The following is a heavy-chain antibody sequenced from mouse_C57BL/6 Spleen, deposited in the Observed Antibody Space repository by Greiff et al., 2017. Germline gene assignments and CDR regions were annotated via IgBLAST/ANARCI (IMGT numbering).Heavy chain of an antibody. V-gene: IGHV1-64*01. CDR1: GYTFTSYW. Sequence: QVQLQQPGAELVKPGASVKLSCKASGYTFTSYWMHWVKQRPGQGLEWIGMIHPNSGSTNYNEKFKSKATMTVDTSSSTAYMQLSSLTSEDSAVYYCARDLAWFAYWGQGTLVTVSA. CDR3: ARDLAWFAY. CDR2: IHPNSGST. J-gene: IGHJ3*01.